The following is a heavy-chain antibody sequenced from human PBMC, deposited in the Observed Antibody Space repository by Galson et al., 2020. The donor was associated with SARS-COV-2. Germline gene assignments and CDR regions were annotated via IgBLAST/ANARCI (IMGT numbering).Heavy chain of an antibody. V-gene: IGHV3-21*06. CDR1: GFSISNHC. Sequence: GGSLRLSCAASGFSISNHCMHWVRQAPGTGLEWVSSIHFSSSYMFYVDSVKGRFTISRDNAKNSLSLQMNSLRAEDTAVYYCARGNSRWSSSPIDYWGQGILVTVSS. CDR2: IHFSSSYM. D-gene: IGHD6-6*01. J-gene: IGHJ4*02. CDR3: ARGNSRWSSSPIDY.